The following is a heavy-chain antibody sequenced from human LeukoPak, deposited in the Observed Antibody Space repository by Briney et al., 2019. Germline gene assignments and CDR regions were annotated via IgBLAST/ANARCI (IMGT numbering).Heavy chain of an antibody. J-gene: IGHJ4*02. Sequence: GGSLRLSCAASGFTVSSNYMSWVRQAPGKGLEWVSVIYSGGSTYYADSVKGRFTISRDNSKNTLYLQMNSLRAEDTAVYYCARGLYSGKLYYFDYWGQGTLVTVSS. CDR3: ARGLYSGKLYYFDY. CDR2: IYSGGST. CDR1: GFTVSSNY. D-gene: IGHD1-26*01. V-gene: IGHV3-66*01.